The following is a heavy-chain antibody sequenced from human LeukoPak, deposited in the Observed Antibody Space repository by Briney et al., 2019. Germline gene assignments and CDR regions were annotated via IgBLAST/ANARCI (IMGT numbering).Heavy chain of an antibody. V-gene: IGHV3-30*04. CDR1: GFTFSSYA. Sequence: GRSLRLSCAASGFTFSSYAMHWVRQAPGKGLEWVAVISYDGSNKYYADSVKGRFTISRDNSKNTLYLQMNSLRAEDTAVYYCARDRRVDSSGYYQLFDYWGQGTLVTVSS. J-gene: IGHJ4*02. CDR3: ARDRRVDSSGYYQLFDY. D-gene: IGHD3-22*01. CDR2: ISYDGSNK.